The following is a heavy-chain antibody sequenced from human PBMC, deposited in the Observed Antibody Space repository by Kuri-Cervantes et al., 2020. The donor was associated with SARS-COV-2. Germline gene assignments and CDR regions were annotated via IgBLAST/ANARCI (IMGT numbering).Heavy chain of an antibody. Sequence: LRLSCTVSGGSISSGDYYWSWIRQPPGKGLEGFGYIYYSGSTYYNPSLKCRVTISVDTSRNQFSLKVSSVTAADTAVYSCARQHLGYYMDVWGKGTTVTVSS. V-gene: IGHV4-30-4*08. D-gene: IGHD6-13*01. CDR3: ARQHLGYYMDV. CDR2: IYYSGST. J-gene: IGHJ6*03. CDR1: GGSISSGDYY.